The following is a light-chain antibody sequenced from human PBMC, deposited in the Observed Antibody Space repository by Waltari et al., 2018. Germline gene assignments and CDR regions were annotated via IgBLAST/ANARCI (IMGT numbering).Light chain of an antibody. J-gene: IGKJ4*01. V-gene: IGKV3-15*01. CDR2: GAS. Sequence: ELVMTQSPATPSVPPGERATLSCRASQSVSSNLAWYQQKPGQAPRLLIYGASTRATGIPARFSGSGSGTEFTLTISSLQSEDFAVYYCQQYNNWPPVTFGGGTKVEIK. CDR3: QQYNNWPPVT. CDR1: QSVSSN.